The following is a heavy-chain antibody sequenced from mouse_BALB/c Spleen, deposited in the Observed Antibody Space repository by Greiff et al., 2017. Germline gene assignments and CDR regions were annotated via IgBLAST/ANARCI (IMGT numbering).Heavy chain of an antibody. CDR2: INPSNGRT. D-gene: IGHD2-14*01. CDR1: GYTFTSYW. V-gene: IGHV1S81*02. Sequence: QVQLQQPGAELVKPGASVKLSCKASGYTFTSYWMHWVKQRPGQGLEWIGEINPSNGRTNYNEKFKSKATLTVDKSSSTAYMQLSSLTSEDSAVYYCARGDRYAAMDYWGQGTSVTVSS. J-gene: IGHJ4*01. CDR3: ARGDRYAAMDY.